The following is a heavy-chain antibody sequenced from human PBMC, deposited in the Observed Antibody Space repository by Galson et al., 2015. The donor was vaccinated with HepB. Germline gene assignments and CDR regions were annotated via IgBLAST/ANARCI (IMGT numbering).Heavy chain of an antibody. CDR3: AREYCSGGSCYSYNWFDP. J-gene: IGHJ5*02. CDR1: GGTFSSYA. CDR2: IIPIFGIA. Sequence: SVKVSCKASGGTFSSYAISWVRQAPGQGLEWMGGIIPIFGIANYAQKFQGRVTITADKSTSTAYMELSSLRSEDTAVYYCAREYCSGGSCYSYNWFDPWGQGTPVTVSS. V-gene: IGHV1-69*10. D-gene: IGHD2-15*01.